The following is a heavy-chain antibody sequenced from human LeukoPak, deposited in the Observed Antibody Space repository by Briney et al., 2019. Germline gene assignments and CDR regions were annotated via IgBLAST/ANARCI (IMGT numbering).Heavy chain of an antibody. Sequence: SVKVSCKASGGTFSSYAISWVRQAPGQGLECMGGIIPIFGSANYAQKFQGRVTITADESTSTAYMELSSLRSEDTAVYYCARGPDSGCHDYWGQGTLVTVSS. V-gene: IGHV1-69*13. D-gene: IGHD6-19*01. J-gene: IGHJ4*02. CDR2: IIPIFGSA. CDR1: GGTFSSYA. CDR3: ARGPDSGCHDY.